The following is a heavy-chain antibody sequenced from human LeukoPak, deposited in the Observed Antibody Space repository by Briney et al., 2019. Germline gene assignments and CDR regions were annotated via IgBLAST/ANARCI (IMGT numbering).Heavy chain of an antibody. D-gene: IGHD6-19*01. CDR2: ISAYNGNT. Sequence: ASVKVSCKASRGTFSSYAISWVRQAPGQGLEWMGWISAYNGNTNYAQKLQGRVTMTTDTSTSTAYMELRSLRSDDTAVYYCARQSFMVAVAHAWFDPWGQGTLVTVSS. J-gene: IGHJ5*02. CDR3: ARQSFMVAVAHAWFDP. V-gene: IGHV1-18*01. CDR1: RGTFSSYA.